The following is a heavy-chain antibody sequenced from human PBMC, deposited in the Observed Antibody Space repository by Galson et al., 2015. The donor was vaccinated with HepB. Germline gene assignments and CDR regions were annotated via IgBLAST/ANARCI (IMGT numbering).Heavy chain of an antibody. CDR3: ARANRYCSSTSCYNGYYYYMDV. CDR2: ISYDGSNK. J-gene: IGHJ6*03. D-gene: IGHD2-2*02. V-gene: IGHV3-30-3*01. Sequence: SLRLSCAASGFTFSSYAMHWVRQAPGKGLEWVAVISYDGSNKYYADSVKGRFTISRDNSKNTLYLQMNSLRAEDTAVYYCARANRYCSSTSCYNGYYYYMDVWGKGTTVTVSS. CDR1: GFTFSSYA.